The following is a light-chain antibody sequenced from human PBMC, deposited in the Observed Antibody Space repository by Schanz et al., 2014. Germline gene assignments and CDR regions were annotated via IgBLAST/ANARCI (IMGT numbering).Light chain of an antibody. CDR1: QNINTH. J-gene: IGKJ2*01. CDR2: DAS. V-gene: IGKV3-15*01. Sequence: EIVLTQSPGTLSFSPGERAALSCRASQNINTHLGWYQQKPGQAPRLLIYDASKRATGVPARFSGSGSGTEFTLTISSLQSEDFAIYYCQQYIDWPRTFGQGTKLEI. CDR3: QQYIDWPRT.